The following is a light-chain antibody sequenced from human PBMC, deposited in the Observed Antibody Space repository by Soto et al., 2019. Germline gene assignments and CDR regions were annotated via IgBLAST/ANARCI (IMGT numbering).Light chain of an antibody. CDR2: EVS. CDR1: SRDVGSYNL. V-gene: IGLV2-23*02. CDR3: CSYAGSSTFPFV. Sequence: QSALNQPSSVFGSPGQSIPISFTGNSRDVGSYNLVSWYQQHPGKAPKLMIYEVSKRPSGVSNRFSGSKSGNTASLTISGLQAEDEADYYCCSYAGSSTFPFVFGTGTKVTVL. J-gene: IGLJ1*01.